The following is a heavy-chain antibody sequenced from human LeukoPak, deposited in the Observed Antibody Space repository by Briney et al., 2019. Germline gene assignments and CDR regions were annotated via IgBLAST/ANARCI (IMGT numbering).Heavy chain of an antibody. CDR2: ISSSGSTI. J-gene: IGHJ4*02. V-gene: IGHV3-48*03. CDR1: GFTFSSYE. D-gene: IGHD1-26*01. CDR3: ARAVVAELLYYFDY. Sequence: GGPLRLSCAASGFTFSSYEMNWVRQAPGKGLEWVSYISSSGSTIYYADSVKGRFTISRDNAKNSLYLQMNSLRAEDTAVYYCARAVVAELLYYFDYWGQGTLVTVSS.